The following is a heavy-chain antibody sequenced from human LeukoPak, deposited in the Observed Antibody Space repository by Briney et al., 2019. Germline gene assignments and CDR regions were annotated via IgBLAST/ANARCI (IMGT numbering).Heavy chain of an antibody. CDR1: GYTFTAYY. J-gene: IGHJ3*02. CDR3: AVQTIVANTKGDAFDI. Sequence: ASVKVSCKASGYTFTAYYIHWVRQAPGQGLEWVGRINSNSAGTNYAQKFRGRVTMTRDTSISTVSMELSGLRSDDTAVYYCAVQTIVANTKGDAFDIWGQGTMVIVSS. D-gene: IGHD5-12*01. V-gene: IGHV1-2*06. CDR2: INSNSAGT.